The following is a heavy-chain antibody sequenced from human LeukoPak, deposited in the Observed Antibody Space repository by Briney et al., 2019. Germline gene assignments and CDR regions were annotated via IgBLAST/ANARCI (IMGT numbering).Heavy chain of an antibody. Sequence: PSGSLRLSCVASGYTFSSFSINWVSQGPGKGLEWVSSISVGSNYIYYADSLRGRFSISRDDARNSLYLQMDCLRGDDTAVYYCVRLRTIYDSSGYYYYYADWGHGTLVTVSS. J-gene: IGHJ4*01. CDR2: ISVGSNYI. CDR1: GYTFSSFS. V-gene: IGHV3-21*01. CDR3: VRLRTIYDSSGYYYYYAD. D-gene: IGHD3-22*01.